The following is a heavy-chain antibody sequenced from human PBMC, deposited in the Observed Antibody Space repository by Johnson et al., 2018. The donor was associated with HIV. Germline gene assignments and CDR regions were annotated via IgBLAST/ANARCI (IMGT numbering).Heavy chain of an antibody. J-gene: IGHJ3*02. CDR2: ISYDGDNI. CDR1: GFTFSNSA. D-gene: IGHD3-10*01. V-gene: IGHV3-30-3*01. Sequence: VESGRALRLSCAASGFTFSNSAMHWVRQAPGKGLEWVAVISYDGDNIYYADSVKGRFTISRDNSKNTLYLQMNSLRVADKAVYYCARDRSLWFRELWPRDAFDMWGQGTKITVSS. CDR3: ARDRSLWFRELWPRDAFDM.